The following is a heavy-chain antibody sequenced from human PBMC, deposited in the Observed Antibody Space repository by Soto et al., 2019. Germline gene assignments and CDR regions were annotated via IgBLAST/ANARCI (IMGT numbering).Heavy chain of an antibody. V-gene: IGHV3-21*01. CDR3: ARDPGITGLGWFDP. D-gene: IGHD1-20*01. CDR2: ISSSSSYI. J-gene: IGHJ5*02. CDR1: GFTFSSYS. Sequence: LRLSFAASGFTFSSYSMNWVRQAPGKGLEWVSSISSSSSYIYYADSVKGRFTISRDNAKNSLYLQMNSLRAEDTAVYYCARDPGITGLGWFDPWGQGTLVTVSS.